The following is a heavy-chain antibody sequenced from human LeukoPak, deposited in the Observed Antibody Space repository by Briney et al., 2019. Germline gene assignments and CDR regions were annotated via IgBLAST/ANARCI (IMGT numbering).Heavy chain of an antibody. CDR1: GFTFSSYW. D-gene: IGHD2-2*01. CDR3: ARVRYCSSTSCQDYYYYMDV. Sequence: GGSLRLSCAASGFTFSSYWMSWVRQAPGKGLEWVANIKQDGSEKYYVDSVKGRFTISRDNAKNSLYLQMNSLRAEDTAVYYCARVRYCSSTSCQDYYYYMDVWGKGTTVTVSS. V-gene: IGHV3-7*01. CDR2: IKQDGSEK. J-gene: IGHJ6*03.